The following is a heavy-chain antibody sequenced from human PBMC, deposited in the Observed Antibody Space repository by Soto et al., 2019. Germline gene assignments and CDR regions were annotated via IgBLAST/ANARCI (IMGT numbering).Heavy chain of an antibody. CDR2: ISAYNGNT. CDR1: GYTFTSYG. J-gene: IGHJ4*02. CDR3: ARDEGITIFGVVIFSSDY. Sequence: GASVKVSCKASGYTFTSYGISWLRQAPGQGLEWMGWISAYNGNTNYAQKLQGRVTMTTDTSTSTAYMELRSLRSDDTAVYYCARDEGITIFGVVIFSSDYWGQGTLVTVSS. V-gene: IGHV1-18*01. D-gene: IGHD3-3*01.